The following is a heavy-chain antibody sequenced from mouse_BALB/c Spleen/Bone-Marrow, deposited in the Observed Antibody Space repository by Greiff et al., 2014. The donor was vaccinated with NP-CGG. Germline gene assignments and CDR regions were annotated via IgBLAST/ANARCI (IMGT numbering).Heavy chain of an antibody. V-gene: IGHV3-1*02. J-gene: IGHJ4*01. D-gene: IGHD4-1*01. CDR2: IHYSGTT. CDR1: GYSITSDYS. CDR3: ARFAGTPYTMDY. Sequence: EVMLVESGPDLVKPSQSLSLTCTVTGYSITSDYSWHWIRQFPGNKLEWMGYIHYSGTTVYNPSLKSRISITRDTSNNQFFLRLNFVTTGDPATYYWARFAGTPYTMDYWGQGTSVTVSS.